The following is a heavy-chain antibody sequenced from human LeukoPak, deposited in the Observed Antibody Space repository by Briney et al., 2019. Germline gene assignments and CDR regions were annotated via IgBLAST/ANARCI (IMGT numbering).Heavy chain of an antibody. V-gene: IGHV1-3*01. J-gene: IGHJ4*02. CDR2: INAGNGNT. D-gene: IGHD2-2*01. CDR3: AGVPGMYQPTVY. CDR1: GYTFTSYA. Sequence: ASVKVSCKASGYTFTSYAMHWVRQAPGQRLEWMGWINAGNGNTKYSQKFQGRVTITRDTSASTAYMELSSLRAEDTAVYYCAGVPGMYQPTVYWGQGTLVTVSS.